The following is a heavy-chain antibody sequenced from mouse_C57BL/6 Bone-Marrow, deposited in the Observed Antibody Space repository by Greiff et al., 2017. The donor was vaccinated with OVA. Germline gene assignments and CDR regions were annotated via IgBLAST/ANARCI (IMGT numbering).Heavy chain of an antibody. J-gene: IGHJ1*03. CDR1: GYTFTSYW. V-gene: IGHV1-64*01. CDR2: IHPNSGST. CDR3: ARWGTTVVARWYFDV. D-gene: IGHD1-1*01. Sequence: VQLQQPGAELVKPGASVKLSCKASGYTFTSYWMHWVKQRPGQGLEWIGMIHPNSGSTNYNEKFKSKATLTVDKSSSTAYMQLSSLTSEDSAVYYCARWGTTVVARWYFDVWGTGTTVTVSS.